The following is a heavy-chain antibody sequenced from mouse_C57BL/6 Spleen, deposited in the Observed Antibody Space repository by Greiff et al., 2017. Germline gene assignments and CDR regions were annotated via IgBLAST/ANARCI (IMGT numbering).Heavy chain of an antibody. V-gene: IGHV14-1*01. CDR2: IDPEDGDT. Sequence: VQLQQSGAELVRPGASVKLSCTASGFNIKDYYMHWVKQRPEQGLEWIGRIDPEDGDTEYAPKFQGKATMTADTSSNTAYLQLSSLTSEDTAVYYCTTRDGYSPAWFAYWGQGTLVTVSA. D-gene: IGHD2-3*01. CDR3: TTRDGYSPAWFAY. CDR1: GFNIKDYY. J-gene: IGHJ3*01.